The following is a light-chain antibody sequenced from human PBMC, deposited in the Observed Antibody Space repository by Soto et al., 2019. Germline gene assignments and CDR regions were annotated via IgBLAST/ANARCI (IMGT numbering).Light chain of an antibody. CDR1: QSVSSF. CDR3: QQYTYWPRT. V-gene: IGKV3-11*01. J-gene: IGKJ1*01. Sequence: ETVLTQSPATLSLSPGEGATLSCRASQSVSSFLAWYQQKPGQAPRLLIYDASNRATGIPARFTGSGSGTEFTLTISSLQSEDFAFYYCQQYTYWPRTFGQGTKVDIK. CDR2: DAS.